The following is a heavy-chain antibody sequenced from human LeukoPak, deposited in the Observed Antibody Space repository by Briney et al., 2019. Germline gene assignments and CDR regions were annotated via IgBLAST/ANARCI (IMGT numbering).Heavy chain of an antibody. CDR3: AKINGPVLTGKLDC. Sequence: GGSLRPSCAASGFTFSNIAMTWVRQAPGERLEWVSTISGSGESTYYTDSLKGRFTISRDNSKNTVYLHMNSLRAEDTAVYYCAKINGPVLTGKLDCWGQGTLVTVSS. CDR2: ISGSGEST. V-gene: IGHV3-23*01. CDR1: GFTFSNIA. D-gene: IGHD3-9*01. J-gene: IGHJ4*02.